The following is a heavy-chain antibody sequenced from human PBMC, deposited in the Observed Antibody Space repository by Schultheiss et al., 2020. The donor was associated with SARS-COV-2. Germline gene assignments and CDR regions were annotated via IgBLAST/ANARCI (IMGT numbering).Heavy chain of an antibody. Sequence: GGSLRLSCAASGFTFSSYAMSWVRQAPGKGLEWVSAISGSGGSTYYADSVKGRFTISRDNSKNTLYLQMNSLRAEDTAVYYCAREPSSSWYGNWFDPWGQGTLVTVSS. V-gene: IGHV3-23*01. CDR3: AREPSSSWYGNWFDP. J-gene: IGHJ5*02. D-gene: IGHD6-13*01. CDR2: ISGSGGST. CDR1: GFTFSSYA.